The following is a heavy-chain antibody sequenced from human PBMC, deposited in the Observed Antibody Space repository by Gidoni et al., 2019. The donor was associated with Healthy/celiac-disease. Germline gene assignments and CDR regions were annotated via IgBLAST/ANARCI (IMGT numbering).Heavy chain of an antibody. CDR3: ARLWFGELSRYNWFDP. V-gene: IGHV4-39*07. Sequence: QLQLQESGPGLVKPSETLSLTCTVSGGSISSSSYYWGWIRQPPGKGLEWIGSIYYSGSTYYNPSLKSRVTISVDTSKNQFSLKLSSVTAADTAVYYCARLWFGELSRYNWFDPWGQGTLVTVSS. D-gene: IGHD3-10*01. CDR2: IYYSGST. CDR1: GGSISSSSYY. J-gene: IGHJ5*02.